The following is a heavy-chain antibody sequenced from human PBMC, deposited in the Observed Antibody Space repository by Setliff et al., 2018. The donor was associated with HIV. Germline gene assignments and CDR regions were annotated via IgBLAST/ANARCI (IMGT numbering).Heavy chain of an antibody. Sequence: SETLSLTCTVSGASIVTTDHYWGWVRQAPGKGLEWVGSAYYGADRYYSPSLRSRVTISVDTSKNQFSLSLRSVTAADTGTYYCARWEQFVASCFDNWGHGAQVTVSS. CDR2: AYYGADR. CDR1: GASIVTTDHY. D-gene: IGHD1-26*01. V-gene: IGHV4-39*01. J-gene: IGHJ4*01. CDR3: ARWEQFVASCFDN.